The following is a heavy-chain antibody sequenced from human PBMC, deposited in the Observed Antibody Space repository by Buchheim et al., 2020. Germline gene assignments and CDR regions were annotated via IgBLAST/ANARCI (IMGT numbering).Heavy chain of an antibody. CDR1: RFSFSRFA. D-gene: IGHD1-14*01. Sequence: QVQLVESGGGVVQPGRSLRLSCAASRFSFSRFAMHWVRRAPGKGLEWVAFISYDGTDKDYADAVKGRFTISRDNSKNTLYLQMNSLRDEDAALYYCARATTTRGMDVWGQGTT. CDR3: ARATTTRGMDV. CDR2: ISYDGTDK. V-gene: IGHV3-30*01. J-gene: IGHJ6*02.